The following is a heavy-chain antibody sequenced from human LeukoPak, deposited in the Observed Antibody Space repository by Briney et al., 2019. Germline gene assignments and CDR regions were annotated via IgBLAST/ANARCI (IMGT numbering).Heavy chain of an antibody. CDR2: INHSGST. Sequence: PSETLSLTCAVYGWSFSGYNRSWIRQPPGKGLEWIAEINHSGSTNYNPSLKSRVTISVDTSKNQFSLKLSSVTAADTAVYYCARGWIQLWSDYYFDYWGQGTLVTVSS. J-gene: IGHJ4*02. V-gene: IGHV4-34*01. CDR1: GWSFSGYN. D-gene: IGHD5-18*01. CDR3: ARGWIQLWSDYYFDY.